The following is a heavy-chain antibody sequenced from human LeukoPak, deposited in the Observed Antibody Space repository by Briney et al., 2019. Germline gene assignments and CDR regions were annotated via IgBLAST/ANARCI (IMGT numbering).Heavy chain of an antibody. CDR3: ASTEKYSSGWTPKIDY. V-gene: IGHV1-18*01. J-gene: IGHJ4*02. D-gene: IGHD6-19*01. CDR1: GYTFTSYG. CDR2: ISAYNGNT. Sequence: ASVKVSCKASGYTFTSYGISWVRQAPGQGLEWMGWISAYNGNTNYAQKLQGRVTMTTDTSTSTAYMELRSLRSEDTAVYYCASTEKYSSGWTPKIDYWGQGTLVTVSS.